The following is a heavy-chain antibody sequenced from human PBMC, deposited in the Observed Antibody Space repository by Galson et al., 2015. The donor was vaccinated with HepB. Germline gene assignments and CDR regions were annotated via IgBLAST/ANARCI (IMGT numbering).Heavy chain of an antibody. CDR2: IYSGGST. CDR3: ARDRVLLWFGEFDY. D-gene: IGHD3-10*01. J-gene: IGHJ4*02. V-gene: IGHV3-53*04. Sequence: SLRLSCAASGFTVSSNYMSWVRQAPGKGLEWVSVIYSGGSTYYADSVKGRFTISRHNSKNTLYLQMNSLRAEDTAVYYCARDRVLLWFGEFDYWGQGTLVTVSS. CDR1: GFTVSSNY.